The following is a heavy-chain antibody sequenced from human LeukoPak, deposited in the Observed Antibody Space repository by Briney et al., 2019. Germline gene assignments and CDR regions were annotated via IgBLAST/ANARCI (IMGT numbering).Heavy chain of an antibody. D-gene: IGHD5-18*01. V-gene: IGHV3-48*03. CDR3: TRSSSSTWIQLWPEFDY. J-gene: IGHJ4*02. Sequence: GGSLRLSCAASGFTFSSYEMNCVRQAPGKGLEWVSYISSSGSTIYYADSVKGRFTISRDNAKNSLYLQMNSLKTEDTAVYYCTRSSSSTWIQLWPEFDYWGQGTLVTVSS. CDR2: ISSSGSTI. CDR1: GFTFSSYE.